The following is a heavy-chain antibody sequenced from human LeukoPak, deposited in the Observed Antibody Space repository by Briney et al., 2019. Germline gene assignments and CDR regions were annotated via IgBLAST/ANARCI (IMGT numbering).Heavy chain of an antibody. CDR1: GYDFTKYA. Sequence: ASLKVSCTASGYDFTKYAVQWVRQAPGQRLEWMGWIDAGNGRPKYSQDFEGKVTISRATSASIAYMELSSLRSDDMAVYYCARGIWSTTLTAYYLDYWGQGTLVTVSS. D-gene: IGHD2-21*02. CDR3: ARGIWSTTLTAYYLDY. J-gene: IGHJ4*02. V-gene: IGHV1-3*03. CDR2: IDAGNGRP.